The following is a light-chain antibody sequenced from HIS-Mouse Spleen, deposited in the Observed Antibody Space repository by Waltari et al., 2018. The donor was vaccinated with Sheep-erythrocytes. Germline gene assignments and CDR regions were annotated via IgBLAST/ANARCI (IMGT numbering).Light chain of an antibody. V-gene: IGLV2-11*01. CDR3: CSYAGSYNHV. CDR2: DVS. CDR1: SSDVGGYNY. Sequence: QSALTQPRSVSGSPGQSVTISCTGTSSDVGGYNYVSWYQQHPGKAPKLMCYDVSKRPSGLPERSSCSKSGNTASLTISGLQAEDEADYYCCSYAGSYNHVFATGTKVTVL. J-gene: IGLJ1*01.